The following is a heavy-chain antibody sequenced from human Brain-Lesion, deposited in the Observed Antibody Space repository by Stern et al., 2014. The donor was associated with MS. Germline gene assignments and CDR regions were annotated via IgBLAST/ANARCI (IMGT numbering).Heavy chain of an antibody. Sequence: QVQLVQSGGGVVQPGRPLRLSCVASGFTFGSCAMHWVRQAPGKGLEWVAGVSYDGSNKYYAGSVKGRFTISRDNSQNTLYMQMSSLRPEDTAVYYCAKDRQYLTYFFDHWGQGSLVTVSS. CDR2: VSYDGSNK. V-gene: IGHV3-30*18. CDR3: AKDRQYLTYFFDH. D-gene: IGHD2/OR15-2a*01. J-gene: IGHJ5*02. CDR1: GFTFGSCA.